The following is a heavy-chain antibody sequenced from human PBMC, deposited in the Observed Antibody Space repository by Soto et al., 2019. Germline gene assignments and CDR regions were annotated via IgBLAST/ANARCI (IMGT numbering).Heavy chain of an antibody. Sequence: ASVKVSCKASGYTLTSYAMHWVRQAPGQRLEWMGWINAGNGNTKYSQKFQGRVTMTRNTSISTAYMELSSLRLEDRAVYYCARGGYSSGCYYYYYYGMDVGAKGPRVTVP. CDR2: INAGNGNT. V-gene: IGHV1-3*01. CDR3: ARGGYSSGCYYYYYYGMDV. CDR1: GYTLTSYA. D-gene: IGHD6-25*01. J-gene: IGHJ6*04.